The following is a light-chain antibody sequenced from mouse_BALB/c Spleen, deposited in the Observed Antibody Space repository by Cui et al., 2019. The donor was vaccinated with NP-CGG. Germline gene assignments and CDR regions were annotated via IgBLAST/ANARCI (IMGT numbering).Light chain of an antibody. CDR2: GTN. CDR1: TGAVTTSNY. J-gene: IGLJ1*01. CDR3: ALWYSNHWV. Sequence: QAVVTQESALNTSPGETVTLTCRSRTGAVTTSNYANWVQEKPDHLFTGLIGGTNNRAPGVPARFSGSLIGDKAALTITGAQTEDEAVYFCALWYSNHWVFGGGTKLTVL. V-gene: IGLV1*01.